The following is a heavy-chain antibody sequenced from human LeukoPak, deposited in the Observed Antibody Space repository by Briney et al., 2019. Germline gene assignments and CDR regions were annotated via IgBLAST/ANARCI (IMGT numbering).Heavy chain of an antibody. CDR3: AAVAAAGPMLLYYYYGMDV. J-gene: IGHJ6*02. D-gene: IGHD6-13*01. CDR2: ISGSGGST. V-gene: IGHV3-23*01. Sequence: PGGSLRLSCAVSGFTFSSYYMHWVCQAPGKGLEWVSAISGSGGSTYYADSVKGRFTISRDNSKNTLYLQMNSLRAEDTAVYYCAAVAAAGPMLLYYYYGMDVWGQGTTVTVSS. CDR1: GFTFSSYY.